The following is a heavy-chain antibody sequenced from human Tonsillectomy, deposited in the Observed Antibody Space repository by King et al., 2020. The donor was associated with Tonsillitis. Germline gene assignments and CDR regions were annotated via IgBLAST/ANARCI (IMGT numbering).Heavy chain of an antibody. CDR1: GYTFTNYW. CDR3: ARHSALGPFDS. J-gene: IGHJ4*02. Sequence: VQLVESGAEVKKPGESLKISCKGSGYTFTNYWIGWVRQMPGKGLEWMGIIYPGDSDTRYSPSFQGQVTISAEKSTRTAYLQWHSLKPSDTAMYYCARHSALGPFDSCGQGTPVTVSS. CDR2: IYPGDSDT. D-gene: IGHD3-16*01. V-gene: IGHV5-51*01.